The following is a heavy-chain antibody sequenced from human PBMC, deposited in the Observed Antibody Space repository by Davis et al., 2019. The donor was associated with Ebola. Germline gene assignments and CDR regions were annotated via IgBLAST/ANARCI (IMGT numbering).Heavy chain of an antibody. D-gene: IGHD2-2*01. CDR3: ARRSVVPAATPFYYYYGMDV. CDR1: GGSISSSSYY. Sequence: PSETLSLTCTVSGGSISSSSYYWGWIRQPPGKGLEWIGSIYYSGSTYYNPSLKSRVTISVDTSKNQFSLKLSSVTAADTTVYYCARRSVVPAATPFYYYYGMDVWGQGTTVTVSS. V-gene: IGHV4-39*07. J-gene: IGHJ6*02. CDR2: IYYSGST.